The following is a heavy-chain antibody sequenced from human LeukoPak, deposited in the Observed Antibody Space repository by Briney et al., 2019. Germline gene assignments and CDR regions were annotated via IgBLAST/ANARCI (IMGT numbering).Heavy chain of an antibody. CDR1: GFTFSSNG. D-gene: IGHD3-9*01. V-gene: IGHV3-33*01. CDR3: ARDPNSDFDWNFDY. J-gene: IGHJ4*02. CDR2: IWYDGSNK. Sequence: GGSLRLSCAASGFTFSSNGMHWVRQGPGKGLEWVTFIWYDGSNKYYADSVKGRFTISRDNSKNTLYLQMNSLRAEDTAVYYCARDPNSDFDWNFDYWGQGTLVTVSS.